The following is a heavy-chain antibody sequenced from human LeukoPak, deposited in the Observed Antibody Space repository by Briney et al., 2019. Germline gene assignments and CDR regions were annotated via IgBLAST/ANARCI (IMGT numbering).Heavy chain of an antibody. J-gene: IGHJ5*02. V-gene: IGHV3-48*01. CDR1: GFTFSSYS. D-gene: IGHD3-22*01. CDR3: ARWQYYDSSGYYSRNWFDP. CDR2: ISSSSSTI. Sequence: GGSLRLSCAASGFTFSSYSMNWVRQAPGKGLEWVSYISSSSSTIYYADSVKGRFTISRDNAKNSLYLQMNSLRAEDTAVYYCARWQYYDSSGYYSRNWFDPCGQGTLVTVSS.